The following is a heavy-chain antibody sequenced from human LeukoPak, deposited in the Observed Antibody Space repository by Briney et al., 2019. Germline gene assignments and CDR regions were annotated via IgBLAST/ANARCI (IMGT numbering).Heavy chain of an antibody. CDR2: IRSVAAGGTT. CDR1: GSTFSDAW. V-gene: IGHV3-15*01. D-gene: IGHD2-15*01. CDR3: VTDTVVPLAQIDH. J-gene: IGHJ4*02. Sequence: PGGSLRLSCAASGSTFSDAWMSWVRQAPGKGLEWVGRIRSVAAGGTTEYAAPVEARFIISRDDSKHTLSLQMSSLEIEDTAVYFCVTDTVVPLAQIDHWGQGTLVTVSS.